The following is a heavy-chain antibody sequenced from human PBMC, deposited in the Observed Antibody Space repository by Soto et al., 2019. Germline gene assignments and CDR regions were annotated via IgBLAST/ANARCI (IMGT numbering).Heavy chain of an antibody. Sequence: XSVKDSSEASGYSFTDYHMHWVRQAPGQGLEWLGRINPKSGGTSTAQKFQGWVTMTTDTSISTSSMELTRLTSDDPAIYYCARGDSTDCSNGVCSFFYNHDMDVWGQGTTVTVSS. CDR2: INPKSGGT. D-gene: IGHD2-8*01. CDR1: GYSFTDYH. V-gene: IGHV1-2*04. CDR3: ARGDSTDCSNGVCSFFYNHDMDV. J-gene: IGHJ6*02.